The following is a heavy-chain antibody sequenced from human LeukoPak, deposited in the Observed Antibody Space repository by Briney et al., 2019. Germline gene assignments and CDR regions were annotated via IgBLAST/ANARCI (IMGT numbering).Heavy chain of an antibody. CDR1: GFTFSSYW. J-gene: IGHJ4*02. CDR2: IWNDGSNK. D-gene: IGHD2-21*02. CDR3: ATMCGGDCLADC. V-gene: IGHV3-30*02. Sequence: GGSLRLSCAVSGFTFSSYWMSWVRQAPGKGLEWVAFIWNDGSNKYYADSVKGRFTISRDNSKKTLDLQMDSLRDEDTAIYYCATMCGGDCLADCWGQGTLVTVSS.